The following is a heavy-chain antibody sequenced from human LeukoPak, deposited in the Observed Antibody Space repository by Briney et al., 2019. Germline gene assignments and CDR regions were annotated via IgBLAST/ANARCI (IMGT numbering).Heavy chain of an antibody. J-gene: IGHJ4*02. CDR1: GLTFSSYA. CDR2: ISGSGGST. CDR3: AKDLYYYGSGNYIDY. V-gene: IGHV3-23*01. Sequence: GGSLRLSCAASGLTFSSYAMSWVRQAPGKGLEWVSAISGSGGSTYYADSVKGRFTISRDNSKNTLYLQMNSLRAEDTAIYYCAKDLYYYGSGNYIDYWGQGTLVTVSS. D-gene: IGHD3-10*01.